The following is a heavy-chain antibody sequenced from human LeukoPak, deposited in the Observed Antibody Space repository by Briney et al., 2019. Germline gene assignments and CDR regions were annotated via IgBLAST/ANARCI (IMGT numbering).Heavy chain of an antibody. J-gene: IGHJ4*02. CDR3: VRDGVGTYDY. CDR2: INPNSGGT. CDR1: GYTFSVYY. V-gene: IGHV1-2*02. Sequence: ASVKVSCKASGYTFSVYYIHWLRQAPGQGLEWMGWINPNSGGTNYAQNFLGRVTMTRDTSIDTAYMELGTLTSDDTAVYYCVRDGVGTYDYWGQGTLVTVSS. D-gene: IGHD7-27*01.